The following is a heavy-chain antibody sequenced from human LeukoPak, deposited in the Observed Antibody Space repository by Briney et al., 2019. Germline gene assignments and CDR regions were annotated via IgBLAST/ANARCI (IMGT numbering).Heavy chain of an antibody. Sequence: GGSLRLSCAASGFTFSNAWMSWVRQAPGKGLEWVGRIKSKTDGGTTDYAAPVKGRFTISRDDSKNTLYLQMNSLKTEDTAVYYCTTDSPPYNWTYPDYWGQGTLVTVSS. V-gene: IGHV3-15*01. D-gene: IGHD1-7*01. CDR3: TTDSPPYNWTYPDY. CDR1: GFTFSNAW. J-gene: IGHJ4*02. CDR2: IKSKTDGGTT.